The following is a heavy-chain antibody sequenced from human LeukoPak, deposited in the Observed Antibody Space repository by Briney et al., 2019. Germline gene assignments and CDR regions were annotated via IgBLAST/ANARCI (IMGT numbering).Heavy chain of an antibody. Sequence: SERLSHTLDGTGGSMSSVYRSLVPQPPRKGLEWIGYIYYSGSTNYNPSLKSRVTISVDTSKNQFSLKLSSVTAAATAVYYCARNPHGSVSYYNVVFDSWGQGTLVTVSS. V-gene: IGHV4-59*08. J-gene: IGHJ4*02. CDR3: ARNPHGSVSYYNVVFDS. CDR1: GGSMSSVY. CDR2: IYYSGST. D-gene: IGHD3-10*01.